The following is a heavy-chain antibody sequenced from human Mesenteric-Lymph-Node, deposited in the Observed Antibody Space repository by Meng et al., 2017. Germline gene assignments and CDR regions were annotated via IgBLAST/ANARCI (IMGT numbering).Heavy chain of an antibody. D-gene: IGHD3-3*01. CDR2: INHSGST. V-gene: IGHV4-34*01. J-gene: IGHJ4*02. Sequence: ESLKISCAASGFTFSSYWMSWVRQAPGKGLEWIGEINHSGSTNYNPSLKSRVTISIDTSKNQFSLKLSSVTAADTAVYYCARRRGITIFGVASHFDYWGQGTLVTVSS. CDR1: GFTFSSYW. CDR3: ARRRGITIFGVASHFDY.